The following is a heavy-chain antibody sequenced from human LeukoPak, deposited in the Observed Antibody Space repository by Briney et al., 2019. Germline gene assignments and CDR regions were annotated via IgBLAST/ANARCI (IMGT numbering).Heavy chain of an antibody. V-gene: IGHV3-30*02. J-gene: IGHJ4*02. CDR1: GFTFSSYG. CDR3: AKERFYSSSPLDY. D-gene: IGHD6-13*01. Sequence: PGGSLRLSCAASGFTFSSYGMHWVRQAPGKGLEWVAFIRYDGSNKYYADSVKGRFTISRDNSKNTLYLQMNSLRAEDTAVYYCAKERFYSSSPLDYWGQGTLVTVSS. CDR2: IRYDGSNK.